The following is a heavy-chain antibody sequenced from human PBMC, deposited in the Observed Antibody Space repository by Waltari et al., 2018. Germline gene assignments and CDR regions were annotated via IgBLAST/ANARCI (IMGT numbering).Heavy chain of an antibody. V-gene: IGHV3-7*01. D-gene: IGHD3-16*01. Sequence: EEQLVESGGALVQPGGSLRLSCVGSGLTFSSHWMMWVRQSPGKGLEWVANINQDGSEKYYLDSVKGRFTISRDNAKNSLHLQMNSVRADDTAVYYCTRGNWGDYWGQGTLVTVSS. CDR1: GLTFSSHW. CDR2: INQDGSEK. CDR3: TRGNWGDY. J-gene: IGHJ4*02.